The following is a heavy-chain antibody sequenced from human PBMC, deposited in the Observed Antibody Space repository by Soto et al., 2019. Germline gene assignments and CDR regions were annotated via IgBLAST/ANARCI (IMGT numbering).Heavy chain of an antibody. J-gene: IGHJ5*02. D-gene: IGHD6-19*01. CDR1: GLTFRMFA. CDR2: ISSDGGGR. V-gene: IGHV3-23*01. CDR3: AGPQWLLQGWFDP. Sequence: PGGSLRLSCAASGLTFRMFAFSWVRQAPGKGLEWVSTISSDGGGRYYADSVRGRFTISRDNINHTVILEMNSLRPDDTATYYCAGPQWLLQGWFDPWGQGTLVTVYS.